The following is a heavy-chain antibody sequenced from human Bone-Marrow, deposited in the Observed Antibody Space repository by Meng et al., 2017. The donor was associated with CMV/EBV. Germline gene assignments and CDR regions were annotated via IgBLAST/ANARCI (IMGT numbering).Heavy chain of an antibody. CDR3: ARDMGWYRFDS. D-gene: IGHD6-19*01. CDR1: GFTFSNHW. CDR2: IRQDGDET. Sequence: GESLKISCVVSGFTFSNHWMGWVRQAPGKGLEWLADIRQDGDETWYLESVKGRFTISRDNAKNSLYLQMNRLRAEDTAVYYCARDMGWYRFDSWGQGTLVTVSS. V-gene: IGHV3-7*01. J-gene: IGHJ4*02.